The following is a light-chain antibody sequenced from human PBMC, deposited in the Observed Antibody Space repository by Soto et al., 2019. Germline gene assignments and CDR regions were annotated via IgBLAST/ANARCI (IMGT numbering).Light chain of an antibody. J-gene: IGKJ4*01. V-gene: IGKV3-20*01. CDR2: GAS. Sequence: EIVLTQSPGTLSLSPGGRATLSCRASQSVTSSYLAWYQQRPGQAPRLLIYGASSRATGIPDRFSGSGSGTDFTLTISRLEPEDFAVYYCQQCGTSPLTFGGGTKLEIK. CDR3: QQCGTSPLT. CDR1: QSVTSSY.